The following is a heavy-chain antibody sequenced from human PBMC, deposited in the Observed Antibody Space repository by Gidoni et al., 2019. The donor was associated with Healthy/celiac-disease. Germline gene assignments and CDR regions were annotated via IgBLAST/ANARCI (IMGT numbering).Heavy chain of an antibody. J-gene: IGHJ6*02. D-gene: IGHD1-26*01. Sequence: QVQLQESGPGLVKPSETLSLTCTVSGGSISSYYWSWIRQPPGKGLEWIGYIYYSGSTNYNPSLKSRVTISVDTSKNQFSLKLSSVTAADTAVYYCARDRRGNFISGRGMDVWGQGTTVTVSS. CDR3: ARDRRGNFISGRGMDV. CDR1: GGSISSYY. V-gene: IGHV4-59*01. CDR2: IYYSGST.